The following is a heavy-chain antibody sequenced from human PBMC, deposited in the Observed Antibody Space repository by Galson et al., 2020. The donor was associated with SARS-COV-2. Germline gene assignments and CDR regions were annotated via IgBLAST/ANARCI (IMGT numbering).Heavy chain of an antibody. V-gene: IGHV3-9*01. D-gene: IGHD6-19*01. CDR1: GFTFDDYA. J-gene: IGHJ4*02. CDR3: AKVAGWEGVDY. CDR2: ISWNSGSI. Sequence: GGSLRLSCAASGFTFDDYAMHWVRQAPGKGLEWVSGISWNSGSIGYADSVKGRFTISRDNAKNSLYLQMNSLRAEDTALYYCAKVAGWEGVDYWGQGTLVTVSS.